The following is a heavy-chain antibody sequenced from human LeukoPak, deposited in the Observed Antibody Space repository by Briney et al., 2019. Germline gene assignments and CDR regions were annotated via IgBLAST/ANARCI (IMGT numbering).Heavy chain of an antibody. V-gene: IGHV1-18*01. CDR1: GYTFTSYG. J-gene: IGHJ4*02. D-gene: IGHD3-22*01. Sequence: VASVKVSCKASGYTFTSYGISWVRQAPGQGLEWMGWISAYNGNTNYAQKLQGRVTMSTDTSTSTAYMELRSLRSDDTAVYYCARGDYDSSGYYKMDYWGQGTLVTVSS. CDR2: ISAYNGNT. CDR3: ARGDYDSSGYYKMDY.